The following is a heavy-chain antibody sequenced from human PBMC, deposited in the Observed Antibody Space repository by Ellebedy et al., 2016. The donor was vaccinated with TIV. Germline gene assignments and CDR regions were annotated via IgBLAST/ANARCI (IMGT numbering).Heavy chain of an antibody. V-gene: IGHV3-15*01. D-gene: IGHD1-26*01. Sequence: GGSLRLSXAASGFTFRNAWMSWVRQAPGKGLEWVGRIKSRADGGTTDYAAPVKGRFTISRDDSKNTLYLQMTSLKSEDTAVYYCSTDGVGAHDYWGQGTLVTVSS. CDR2: IKSRADGGTT. J-gene: IGHJ4*02. CDR1: GFTFRNAW. CDR3: STDGVGAHDY.